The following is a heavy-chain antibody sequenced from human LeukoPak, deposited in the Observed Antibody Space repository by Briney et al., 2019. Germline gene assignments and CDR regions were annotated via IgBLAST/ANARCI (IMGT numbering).Heavy chain of an antibody. CDR2: IYYSGST. D-gene: IGHD2-2*01. J-gene: IGHJ4*02. CDR3: ARTGYCSSTSCFFDY. CDR1: GGSISSGGYY. V-gene: IGHV4-31*03. Sequence: SQTLSLTCTVSGGSISSGGYYWSWIRQHPGKGLEWIGYIYYSGSTCYNPSLKSRVTISVDTSKNQFSLKLSPVTAADTAVYYCARTGYCSSTSCFFDYWGQGTLVTVSS.